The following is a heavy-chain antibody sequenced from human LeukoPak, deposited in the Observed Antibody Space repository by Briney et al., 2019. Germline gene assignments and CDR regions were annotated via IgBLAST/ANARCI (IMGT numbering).Heavy chain of an antibody. J-gene: IGHJ4*02. D-gene: IGHD3-3*01. V-gene: IGHV1-2*02. CDR1: GYTFTGYY. CDR2: INPNSGGT. CDR3: ARALPFWSGYVPSRHLDY. Sequence: GASVKVSCKASGYTFTGYYMHWVRQAPGQGLEWMGWINPNSGGTNYAQKFQGRVTMTRDTSISTACMELSRLRSDDTAVYYCARALPFWSGYVPSRHLDYWGQGTLVTVSS.